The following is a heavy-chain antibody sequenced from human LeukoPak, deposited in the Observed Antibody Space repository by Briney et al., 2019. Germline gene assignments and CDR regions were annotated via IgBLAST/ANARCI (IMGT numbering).Heavy chain of an antibody. D-gene: IGHD3-10*01. CDR3: ANHNGSGKNWFDP. CDR2: INHSGST. Sequence: SETLSLTCAVYSGSFSGYYWSWIRLTPGKGLEWIGEINHSGSTNYNPSLKSRVTISIDTSKSEFSLILSSVTAADTAVYYCANHNGSGKNWFDPWGQGTLVTVSS. CDR1: SGSFSGYY. V-gene: IGHV4-34*01. J-gene: IGHJ5*02.